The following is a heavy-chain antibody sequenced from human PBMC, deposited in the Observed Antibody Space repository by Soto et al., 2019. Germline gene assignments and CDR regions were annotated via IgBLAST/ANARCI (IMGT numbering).Heavy chain of an antibody. CDR2: ITGGGDYT. CDR1: GFTFSSYA. D-gene: IGHD4-17*01. CDR3: GKDPNGDYFGAFDF. Sequence: EVQMLESGGGLVQPGGSLRLSCAASGFTFSSYALTWVRQAPGKGLEWVSSITGGGDYTRYTDSVKGRFTITRDNAKNTLFLQMKSLRADDTAIYYCGKDPNGDYFGAFDFWGQGTMVTVSS. J-gene: IGHJ3*01. V-gene: IGHV3-23*01.